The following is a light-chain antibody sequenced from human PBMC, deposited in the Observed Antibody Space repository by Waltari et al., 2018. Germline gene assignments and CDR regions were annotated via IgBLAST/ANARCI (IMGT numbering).Light chain of an antibody. CDR2: AAS. CDR3: QQTFSTQTT. Sequence: DIQMTQSPSSLSASVGDRVTITCRASQTISSYLNWYQQKPGKAPKFLIYAASSLRSEVPSRFSCSRSGTEFTLTISSLQPEDFATYYCQQTFSTQTTFGQGTRLELK. CDR1: QTISSY. J-gene: IGKJ5*01. V-gene: IGKV1-39*01.